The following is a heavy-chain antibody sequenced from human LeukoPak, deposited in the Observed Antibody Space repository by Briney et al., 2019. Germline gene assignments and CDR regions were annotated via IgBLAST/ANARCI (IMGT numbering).Heavy chain of an antibody. CDR3: AKDVGKWESLHFFDY. Sequence: GGSLRLSCLTSGFTLSTNATSWVRQAPGKGLEWISGISGSGASTYYADSVKGRFTISRDDSRNTLYLQMNSLRGDDTAVYYCAKDVGKWESLHFFDYWGQGTLVTVSS. CDR2: ISGSGAST. J-gene: IGHJ4*02. D-gene: IGHD1-26*01. CDR1: GFTLSTNA. V-gene: IGHV3-23*01.